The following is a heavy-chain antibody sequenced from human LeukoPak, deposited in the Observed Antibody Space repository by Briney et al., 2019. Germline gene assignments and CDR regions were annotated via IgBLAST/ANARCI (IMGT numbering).Heavy chain of an antibody. CDR2: INPKSGGT. V-gene: IGHV1-2*02. CDR3: ARGYYDSSDFEYFQH. D-gene: IGHD3-22*01. J-gene: IGHJ1*01. CDR1: GYTFTDYF. Sequence: ASVKVSCKASGYTFTDYFMNWVRQAPGQGLEWMGWINPKSGGTVYAQKFQGRVTMTRDTSISTVYMELSRLRCDDTAVFYCARGYYDSSDFEYFQHWGQGTLVTVSS.